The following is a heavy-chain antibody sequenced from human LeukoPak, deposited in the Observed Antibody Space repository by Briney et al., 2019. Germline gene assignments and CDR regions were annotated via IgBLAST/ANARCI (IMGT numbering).Heavy chain of an antibody. Sequence: GGSLRLSCAASGFTFSSYALSWVRQAPGKGLEWVSGITDSGTGTYYADSVKGRFTITRDNAKNTLYLQMNSLRAEDTAVYYCGSQYYYDSSVDYRGQGTLVTVSS. CDR2: ITDSGTGT. CDR3: GSQYYYDSSVDY. CDR1: GFTFSSYA. D-gene: IGHD3-22*01. V-gene: IGHV3-23*01. J-gene: IGHJ4*02.